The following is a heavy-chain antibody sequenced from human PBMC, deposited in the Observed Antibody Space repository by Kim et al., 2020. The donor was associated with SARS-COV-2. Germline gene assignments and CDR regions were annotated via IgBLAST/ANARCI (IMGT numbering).Heavy chain of an antibody. Sequence: ADSVKGRFTISRDNAKNSLYLQMNSLRAEDTALYYCAKDIAPGNYYYMDVWGKGTTVTVSS. D-gene: IGHD6-25*01. V-gene: IGHV3-9*01. J-gene: IGHJ6*03. CDR3: AKDIAPGNYYYMDV.